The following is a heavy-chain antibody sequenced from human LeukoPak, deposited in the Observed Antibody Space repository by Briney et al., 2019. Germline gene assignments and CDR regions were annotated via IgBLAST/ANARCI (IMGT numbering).Heavy chain of an antibody. V-gene: IGHV4-59*12. CDR2: IYYSGST. D-gene: IGHD3-3*01. CDR1: GGSISSYY. J-gene: IGHJ4*02. Sequence: PSETLPLTCTVSGGSISSYYWSWIRQPPGKGLEWIGSIYYSGSTYYNPSLKSRVTISVDTSKNQFSLKLSSVTAADTAVYYCARERLRFLEWLPFDYWGQGTLVTVSS. CDR3: ARERLRFLEWLPFDY.